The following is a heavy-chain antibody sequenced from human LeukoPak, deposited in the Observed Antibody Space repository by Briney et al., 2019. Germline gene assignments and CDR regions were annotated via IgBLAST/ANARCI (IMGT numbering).Heavy chain of an antibody. Sequence: GGSLRLSCAASGFTFRTYWMDWVRRAPGKGLEWVANINQDGSQKYYVDSVKGRFTISRDNAKNSLYLQMNSLRAEDTATYYCTRSLDYWGQGIQVTVSS. V-gene: IGHV3-7*01. CDR1: GFTFRTYW. J-gene: IGHJ4*02. CDR3: TRSLDY. CDR2: INQDGSQK.